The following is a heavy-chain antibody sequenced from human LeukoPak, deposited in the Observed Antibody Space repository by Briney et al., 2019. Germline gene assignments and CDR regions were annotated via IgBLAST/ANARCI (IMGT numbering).Heavy chain of an antibody. CDR3: AKDMAEGAAAGIFDY. CDR2: ISYDGSNK. D-gene: IGHD6-13*01. CDR1: GFTFSSYG. Sequence: PGGSLRLSCAASGFTFSSYGMHWVRQAPGKGLEWVAVISYDGSNKYYADSVKGRFTISRGNSKNTLYLQMNSLRAEDTAVYYCAKDMAEGAAAGIFDYWGQGTLVTVSS. V-gene: IGHV3-30*18. J-gene: IGHJ4*02.